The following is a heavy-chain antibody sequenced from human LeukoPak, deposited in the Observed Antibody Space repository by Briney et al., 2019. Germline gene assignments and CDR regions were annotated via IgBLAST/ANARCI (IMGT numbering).Heavy chain of an antibody. CDR3: ARVVGSVDNYFDY. CDR2: INHSGST. Sequence: PSETLSLTCAVYGGSFSGYYCSWIRQPPGKGLEWIGEINHSGSTNYNPSLKRRVTISVDTSKNQFSLKLSSVTATDTAVYYCARVVGSVDNYFDYWGQGTLVTVSS. CDR1: GGSFSGYY. V-gene: IGHV4-34*01. D-gene: IGHD1-26*01. J-gene: IGHJ4*02.